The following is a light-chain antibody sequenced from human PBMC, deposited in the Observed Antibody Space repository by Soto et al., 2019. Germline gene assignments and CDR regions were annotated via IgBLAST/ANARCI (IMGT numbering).Light chain of an antibody. CDR3: QQYNNWPLYT. CDR2: GAS. CDR1: QSVSSD. V-gene: IGKV3-15*01. J-gene: IGKJ2*01. Sequence: EVVMTQSPATLSVSPGERATLSCRASQSVSSDLAWYQRKPGQAPRLLIYGASTRATGIPARLSGSGSGTDFTLTISSLQSEDFAVYYCQQYNNWPLYTFGQGTKLEIK.